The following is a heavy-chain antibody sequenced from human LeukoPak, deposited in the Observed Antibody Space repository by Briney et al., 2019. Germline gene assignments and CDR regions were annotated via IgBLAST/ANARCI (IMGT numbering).Heavy chain of an antibody. CDR2: ISRSSSYI. CDR3: ARDRDFGVGNWFDP. Sequence: GGSLRLSCAASGFTFSDYSMNWVRQAPGKGLEWVSSISRSSSYIYYADSMKGRFTISRDDAKKSLSLQMNSLRAEDTAVYYCARDRDFGVGNWFDPWGQGVLVTVSA. D-gene: IGHD3-3*01. CDR1: GFTFSDYS. V-gene: IGHV3-21*01. J-gene: IGHJ5*02.